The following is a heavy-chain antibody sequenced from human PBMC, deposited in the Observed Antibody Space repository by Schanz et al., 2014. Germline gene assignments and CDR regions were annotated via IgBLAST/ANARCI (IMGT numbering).Heavy chain of an antibody. CDR3: ARGVRIDY. Sequence: VQLVESGGGVVQPGRSLRLSCAASGFSFSTYAMHWVRQAPGKGLEWVSGINWNGGSTGYADSVKGRFTISRDNAKNSLYLQMNSLRAEDTAVYYCARGVRIDYWGQGTLVTVSS. D-gene: IGHD3-3*01. CDR1: GFSFSTYA. CDR2: INWNGGST. V-gene: IGHV3-20*04. J-gene: IGHJ4*02.